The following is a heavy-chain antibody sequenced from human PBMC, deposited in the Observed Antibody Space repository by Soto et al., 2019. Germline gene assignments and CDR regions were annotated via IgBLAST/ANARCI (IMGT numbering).Heavy chain of an antibody. J-gene: IGHJ4*02. Sequence: QVQLQESGPGLVKPSQTLSLTCTVSGGSISSGGYYWSWIRQHAAKGLEWIGYIYCSGSTYYNPSLKSRVTISVDTSKNQFSLKLSSVTAADTAVYYCARGAVYYDSSGYFSYWGQGTLVTVSS. CDR2: IYCSGST. CDR3: ARGAVYYDSSGYFSY. CDR1: GGSISSGGYY. V-gene: IGHV4-31*03. D-gene: IGHD3-22*01.